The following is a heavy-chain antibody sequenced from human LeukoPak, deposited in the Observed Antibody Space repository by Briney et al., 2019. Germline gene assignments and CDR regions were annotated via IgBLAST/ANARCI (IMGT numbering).Heavy chain of an antibody. CDR3: ARGQGGNYYLNYFDY. V-gene: IGHV4-59*12. J-gene: IGHJ4*02. D-gene: IGHD1-26*01. Sequence: SETLSLTCTVTGGSFSTYYWSWIRQPPGKGLEWIGHFYYSGSTNYNPSLRSRVTISVDTSRNHFSLRLTSVTAADTAVYYCARGQGGNYYLNYFDYWGQGALVTVSS. CDR1: GGSFSTYY. CDR2: FYYSGST.